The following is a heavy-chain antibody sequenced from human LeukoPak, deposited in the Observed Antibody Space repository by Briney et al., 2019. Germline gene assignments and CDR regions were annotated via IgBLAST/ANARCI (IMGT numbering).Heavy chain of an antibody. Sequence: ASVTVSCKASGYTFTSYGISWVRQAPGQGVEGMGWISAYNGNTNYARKLQGRVTMTTDTSTSTAYMELRSLRSDDTAVYYCARDIVVVPGPWDYWGQGTLVTVSS. CDR1: GYTFTSYG. CDR3: ARDIVVVPGPWDY. D-gene: IGHD2-2*01. J-gene: IGHJ4*02. CDR2: ISAYNGNT. V-gene: IGHV1-18*01.